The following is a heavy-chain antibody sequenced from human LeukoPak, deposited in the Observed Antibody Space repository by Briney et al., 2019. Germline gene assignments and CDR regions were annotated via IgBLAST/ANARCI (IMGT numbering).Heavy chain of an antibody. CDR1: GFIFRRYD. CDR3: VRDLAAAGTWFDY. CDR2: IGGRTNYI. Sequence: PGGSLRLSCEASGFIFRRYDMAWVRQAPGKGLDWIAYIGGRTNYIFYADSVKGRFTISRDNANNSLFLQMNSLRPEDTAVYYGVRDLAAAGTWFDYWGQGTLVSVSS. D-gene: IGHD6-13*01. J-gene: IGHJ4*02. V-gene: IGHV3-21*05.